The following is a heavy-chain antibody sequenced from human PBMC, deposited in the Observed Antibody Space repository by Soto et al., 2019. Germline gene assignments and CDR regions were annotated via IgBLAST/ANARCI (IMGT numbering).Heavy chain of an antibody. V-gene: IGHV1-18*01. D-gene: IGHD2-15*01. CDR1: GYKFSTYG. CDR3: ALVGQWCNGGYCYSAHYYGMDI. CDR2: ISATNGNT. J-gene: IGHJ6*02. Sequence: QAQLVQSGAEVKKPGASVNISCKASGYKFSTYGITWVRQAPGQGLEWMGWISATNGNTNYAPKLQGSVIMSVYPSAGSASLGPSSLPSDDTATYFCALVGQWCNGGYCYSAHYYGMDIWGQGTPVAVSS.